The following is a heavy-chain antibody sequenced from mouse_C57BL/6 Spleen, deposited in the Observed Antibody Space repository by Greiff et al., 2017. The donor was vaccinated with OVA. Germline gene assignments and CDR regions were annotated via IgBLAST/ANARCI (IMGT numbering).Heavy chain of an antibody. CDR1: GFSLTSYG. CDR3: DRKLWYQYYYAMDY. J-gene: IGHJ4*01. D-gene: IGHD2-1*01. Sequence: VQLQQSGPGLVQPSQSLSITCTVSGFSLTSYGVHWVRQSPGQGLEWLGVIWSGGSTDYNAAFISRLSISKDNSKSQVFFKMNRLQADDTAIYYCDRKLWYQYYYAMDYWGQGTSVTVSS. CDR2: IWSGGST. V-gene: IGHV2-2*01.